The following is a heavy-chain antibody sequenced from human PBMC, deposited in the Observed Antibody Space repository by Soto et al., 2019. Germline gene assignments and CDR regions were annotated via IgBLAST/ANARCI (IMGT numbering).Heavy chain of an antibody. D-gene: IGHD2-8*01. CDR2: INAGNGNT. Sequence: ASVKGSCNPSGYTCSNYTMHWERQAPGQRLEWMGWINAGNGNTKYSHNFKGRVAITSDTSANTAYLELSSLRSEDTAVYYCARDQDVDSTMLDAFESWGQGTMFSVSS. J-gene: IGHJ3*02. CDR3: ARDQDVDSTMLDAFES. CDR1: GYTCSNYT. V-gene: IGHV1-3*01.